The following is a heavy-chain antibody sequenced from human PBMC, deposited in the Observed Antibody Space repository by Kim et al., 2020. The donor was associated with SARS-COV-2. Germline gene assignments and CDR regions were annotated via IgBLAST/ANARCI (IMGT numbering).Heavy chain of an antibody. CDR3: ANTPSSGYYYCAFDY. D-gene: IGHD3-22*01. J-gene: IGHJ4*02. V-gene: IGHV3-30*02. Sequence: ADAVKGRFTISSVNSKNKMYLQMNSLGAEDTAEYYCANTPSSGYYYCAFDYWGQGTLVTVSS.